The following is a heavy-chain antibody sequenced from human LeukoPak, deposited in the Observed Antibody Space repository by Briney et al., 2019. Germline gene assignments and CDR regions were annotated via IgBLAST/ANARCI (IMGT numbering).Heavy chain of an antibody. J-gene: IGHJ5*02. CDR3: ALGSGSYDWWFDP. Sequence: ASVKASCKASGYTFTSYAMHWVRQAPGQRLEWMGWINAGNGNTKYSQKFQGRVPITRDTSASTAYMELSSLRSEDTAVYYCALGSGSYDWWFDPWGQGTLVTVSS. D-gene: IGHD3-10*01. CDR1: GYTFTSYA. CDR2: INAGNGNT. V-gene: IGHV1-3*01.